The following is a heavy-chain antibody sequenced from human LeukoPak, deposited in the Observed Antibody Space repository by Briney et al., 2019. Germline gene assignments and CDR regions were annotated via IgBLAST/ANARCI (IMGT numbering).Heavy chain of an antibody. V-gene: IGHV4-34*01. D-gene: IGHD4-11*01. CDR1: GGSLSGYY. CDR3: ARTTTYYYYYYYMDV. Sequence: SETLSLTCAVSGGSLSGYYWTWIRQPPGKGLEWIGEINHSGSTNYNPSLKSRVTISVDTSKNQFSLKLSSVTAADTAVYYCARTTTYYYYYYYMDVWGKGTTVTISS. J-gene: IGHJ6*03. CDR2: INHSGST.